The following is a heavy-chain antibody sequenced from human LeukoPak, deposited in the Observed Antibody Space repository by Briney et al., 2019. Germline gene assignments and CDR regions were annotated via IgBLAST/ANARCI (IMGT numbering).Heavy chain of an antibody. CDR2: IYHSGST. CDR3: ARATYDFWSGHNLFDY. CDR1: GYSISSGYY. Sequence: SETLSLTCTVSGYSISSGYYWGWIRQPPGKGLEWIGSIYHSGSTYYNPSLKSRVTISVDTSKNQFSLKLSSVTAADTAVYYCARATYDFWSGHNLFDYWGQGTLVTVSS. D-gene: IGHD3-3*01. J-gene: IGHJ4*02. V-gene: IGHV4-38-2*02.